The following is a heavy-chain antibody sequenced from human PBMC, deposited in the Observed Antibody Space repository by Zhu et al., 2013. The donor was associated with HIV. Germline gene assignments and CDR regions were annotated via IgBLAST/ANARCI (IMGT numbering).Heavy chain of an antibody. V-gene: IGHV4-61*01. CDR1: GGTVHTANYN. Sequence: QVQLQESGPGLVKPSETLSLTCTVSGGTVHTANYNWMWIRQPPGKGLEWMGYVYYSGSTKYNPSLGSRVTMSVDTSKNQFSLKVTSMTTADTAVYYCAREVNSGYGPSYYYYYLDVWGKGTTVTVSS. CDR2: VYYSGST. D-gene: IGHD5-12*01. CDR3: AREVNSGYGPSYYYYYLDV. J-gene: IGHJ6*03.